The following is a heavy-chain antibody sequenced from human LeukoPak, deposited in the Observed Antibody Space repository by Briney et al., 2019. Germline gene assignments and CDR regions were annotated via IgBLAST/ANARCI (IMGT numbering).Heavy chain of an antibody. CDR3: AQDVVVPAAMGYYYYYMDV. CDR1: GISLSTSGMR. D-gene: IGHD2-2*01. CDR2: IDWDDDK. J-gene: IGHJ6*03. Sequence: ASGPALVKPTQTLTLTCTFSGISLSTSGMRVSWIRQPPGKALEWLARIDWDDDKFYSTSLKTRLTISKDTSKNQVVLTMTNMDPVDTATYYCAQDVVVPAAMGYYYYYMDVWGKGTTVTVSS. V-gene: IGHV2-70*04.